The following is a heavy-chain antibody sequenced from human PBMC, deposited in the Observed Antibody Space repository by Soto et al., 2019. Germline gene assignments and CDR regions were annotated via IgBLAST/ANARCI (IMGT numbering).Heavy chain of an antibody. D-gene: IGHD3-10*01. CDR3: ARGLILWFGELSRRGGYYYYVDV. CDR2: INDSGDI. Sequence: QVQLQQWGAGLLKPSETLSLTCAVYGGSFSGYQWSWIRQTPGKGLEWIGGINDSGDINYNPSLKSRVTILVDSPKKQISLRLSFVTAAETAVYYCARGLILWFGELSRRGGYYYYVDVWGKGTTVIVSS. CDR1: GGSFSGYQ. J-gene: IGHJ6*03. V-gene: IGHV4-34*01.